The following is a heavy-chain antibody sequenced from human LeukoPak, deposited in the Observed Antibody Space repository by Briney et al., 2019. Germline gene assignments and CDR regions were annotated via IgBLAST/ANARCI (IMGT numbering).Heavy chain of an antibody. D-gene: IGHD3-22*01. V-gene: IGHV4-59*12. CDR1: GGSISSYY. Sequence: SETLSLTCTVSGGSISSYYWSWIRQPPGKGLEWIGYIYYSGSTNYNPSLKSRVTISEDTSKNQFSLKLSSVTAADTAVYYCARELRYYDSSGYYHNWFDPWGQGTLVTVSS. CDR2: IYYSGST. J-gene: IGHJ5*02. CDR3: ARELRYYDSSGYYHNWFDP.